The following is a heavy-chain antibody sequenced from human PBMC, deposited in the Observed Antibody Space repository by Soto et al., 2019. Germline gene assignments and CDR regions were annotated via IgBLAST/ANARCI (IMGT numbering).Heavy chain of an antibody. CDR1: GFTFRNYD. Sequence: EVQLVESGGGLVQPGGSLRLSCEASGFTFRNYDMHWVRQGTGKGLEWVSGISAAGDPDYADSVEGRFTISRENAKTSFFLQMNSLRVGDTAVYYCARTDRDFYGLDVWGQGTTVLVSS. CDR2: ISAAGDP. J-gene: IGHJ6*02. V-gene: IGHV3-13*05. CDR3: ARTDRDFYGLDV.